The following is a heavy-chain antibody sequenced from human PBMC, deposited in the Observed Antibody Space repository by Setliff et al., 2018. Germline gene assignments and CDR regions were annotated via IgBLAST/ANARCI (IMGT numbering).Heavy chain of an antibody. V-gene: IGHV4-59*11. J-gene: IGHJ5*02. CDR3: ARGLAVNRFDP. D-gene: IGHD3-16*01. Sequence: SETLSLTCTVSGGSISTHYWSWIRQPPGKGLEWVGYMYYSEITKYNPSLESRVTISVDTSKNQFSLNLTSVTAADTAVYYYARGLAVNRFDPWGQGTLVTV. CDR1: GGSISTHY. CDR2: MYYSEIT.